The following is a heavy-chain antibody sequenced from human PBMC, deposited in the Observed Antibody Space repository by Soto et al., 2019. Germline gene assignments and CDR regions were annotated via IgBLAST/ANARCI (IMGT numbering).Heavy chain of an antibody. V-gene: IGHV3-23*01. J-gene: IGHJ4*01. CDR2: ITADGGGT. Sequence: GGSLRLSCTASGFTFSSYIMNWVRQAPGKGLEWISTITADGGGTFYADSVKGRFTIPRDNSKNTLYLQMDNLRAEDTALYYCAKDRGGSGRLEFVCWGHGTQVTV. CDR1: GFTFSSYI. CDR3: AKDRGGSGRLEFVC. D-gene: IGHD6-19*01.